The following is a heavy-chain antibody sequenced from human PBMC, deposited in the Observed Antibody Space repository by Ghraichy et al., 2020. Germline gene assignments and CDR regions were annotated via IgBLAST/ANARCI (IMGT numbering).Heavy chain of an antibody. D-gene: IGHD3-22*01. Sequence: GESLNISCAASGFTFSSYSMNWVRQAPGKGLEWVSYISSSSSTIYYADSVKGRFTISRDNAKNSLYLQMNSLRAEDTAVYYCARDEAYYDSSGYGRWDAFDIWGQGTMVTVSS. CDR3: ARDEAYYDSSGYGRWDAFDI. CDR2: ISSSSSTI. CDR1: GFTFSSYS. J-gene: IGHJ3*02. V-gene: IGHV3-48*01.